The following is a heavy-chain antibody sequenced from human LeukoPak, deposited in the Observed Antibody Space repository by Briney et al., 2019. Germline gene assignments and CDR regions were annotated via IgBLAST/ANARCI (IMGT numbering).Heavy chain of an antibody. Sequence: SQTLSLTCAVSGDSVSTNSAAWNWIRQSPSRGLEWLGRTYYRSRWYNDYAVSVRGRITVNPDTSKNQFSLHLNSVTPEDTAVYYCARRLTQYDCFDPWGQGILVTVSS. CDR2: TYYRSRWYN. CDR3: ARRLTQYDCFDP. V-gene: IGHV6-1*01. D-gene: IGHD2-2*01. CDR1: GDSVSTNSAA. J-gene: IGHJ5*02.